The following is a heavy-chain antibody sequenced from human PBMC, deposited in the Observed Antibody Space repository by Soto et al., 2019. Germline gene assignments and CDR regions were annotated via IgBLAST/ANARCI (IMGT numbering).Heavy chain of an antibody. D-gene: IGHD3-9*01. V-gene: IGHV3-23*01. CDR3: AKPGAPYFDWLLPAFDY. CDR1: GFTFSSYA. CDR2: ISGSGGST. J-gene: IGHJ4*02. Sequence: PGGSLRLSCAVSGFTFSSYAMSWVRQAPGKGLEWVSAISGSGGSTYYADSVKGRFTISRDNSKNTLYLQMNSLRAEDTAVYYCAKPGAPYFDWLLPAFDYWGQGTLVTVSS.